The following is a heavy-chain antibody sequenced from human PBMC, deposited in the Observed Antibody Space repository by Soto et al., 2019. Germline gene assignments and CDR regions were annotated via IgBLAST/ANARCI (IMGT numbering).Heavy chain of an antibody. J-gene: IGHJ3*02. V-gene: IGHV3-33*01. CDR1: GFTFSSYG. CDR2: IWYDGSNK. CDR3: ARGGDSTVTDPEDAFDI. D-gene: IGHD4-17*01. Sequence: GGSLRLSCAASGFTFSSYGMHWVRQAPGKGLEWVAVIWYDGSNKYYANSVKGRFTISRANSKNTLYLQMNSLRAEDTAVYYCARGGDSTVTDPEDAFDIWGQGTMVTVSS.